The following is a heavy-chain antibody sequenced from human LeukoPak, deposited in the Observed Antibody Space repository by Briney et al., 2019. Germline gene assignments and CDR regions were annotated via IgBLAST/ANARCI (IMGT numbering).Heavy chain of an antibody. V-gene: IGHV4-59*01. CDR3: ARHDILTGYSLDY. D-gene: IGHD3-9*01. Sequence: SETLSLTCTVSGASISSYYWSWIRQPPGKGLEWIGYVYYSGSTNYNPSLKSRVTISVDTSKNQFSLKLSSVTAADTAVYYCARHDILTGYSLDYWGQGTLVTVSS. CDR1: GASISSYY. J-gene: IGHJ4*02. CDR2: VYYSGST.